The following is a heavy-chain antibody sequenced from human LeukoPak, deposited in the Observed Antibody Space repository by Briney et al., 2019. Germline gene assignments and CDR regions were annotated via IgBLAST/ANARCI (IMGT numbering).Heavy chain of an antibody. V-gene: IGHV1-2*02. CDR3: ARGNRRIAASGFDC. CDR1: GYTFTLYY. CDR2: INPNNTGT. D-gene: IGHD6-6*01. Sequence: ASVTVSCQPSGYTFTLYYMHWVRQAPGQGLEWMGWINPNNTGTNYVQKFQGRVTMTTDTSITTAFMDLNSLTSDDTAVYFCARGNRRIAASGFDCWGQGTLVTVSS. J-gene: IGHJ4*02.